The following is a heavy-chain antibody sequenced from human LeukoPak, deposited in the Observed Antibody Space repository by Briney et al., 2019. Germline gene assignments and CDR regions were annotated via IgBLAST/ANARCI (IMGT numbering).Heavy chain of an antibody. V-gene: IGHV3-30-3*01. D-gene: IGHD3-22*01. CDR3: ARVLNYYDSSGYYFSY. CDR1: GFTFSYYT. CDR2: ISYDGSNK. J-gene: IGHJ4*02. Sequence: GGSLRLSCAASGFTFSYYTMHWVRQAPGKGLEWVAVISYDGSNKYYADSVKGRFTISRDNSKNTLYLQMNSLRAEDTAVYYCARVLNYYDSSGYYFSYWGQRTLVTVSS.